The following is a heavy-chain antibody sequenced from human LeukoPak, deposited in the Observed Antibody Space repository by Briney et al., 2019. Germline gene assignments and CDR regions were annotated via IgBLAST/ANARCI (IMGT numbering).Heavy chain of an antibody. D-gene: IGHD4-11*01. CDR2: IYYSGFT. CDR1: GGPVTGYY. Sequence: SETLSLTCTVSGGPVTGYYWSWIRQPPGKGLEWIGYIYYSGFTIYNPSLKSRVTISVDTSKNQFSLNLSSVTAADTAVYYCAREDYSYPTSGPFDPWGQGTLVTVSS. J-gene: IGHJ5*02. V-gene: IGHV4-59*02. CDR3: AREDYSYPTSGPFDP.